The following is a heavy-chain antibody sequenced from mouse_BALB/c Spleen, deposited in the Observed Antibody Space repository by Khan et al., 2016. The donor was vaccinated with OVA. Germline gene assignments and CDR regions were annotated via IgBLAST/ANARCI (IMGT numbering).Heavy chain of an antibody. CDR3: ASHYGSYFDY. V-gene: IGHV1-87*01. CDR2: IYPGDGDT. J-gene: IGHJ2*01. Sequence: QVQLQQSGAELARPGASVKLSCKASGYTFTRYWIQWVKERPGQGLEWIGAIYPGDGDTRYTQKFKGKATMTVDKSSSTAYMQLSSLASEDSAVYYCASHYGSYFDYWGQGTTLTVSS. CDR1: GYTFTRYW. D-gene: IGHD2-1*01.